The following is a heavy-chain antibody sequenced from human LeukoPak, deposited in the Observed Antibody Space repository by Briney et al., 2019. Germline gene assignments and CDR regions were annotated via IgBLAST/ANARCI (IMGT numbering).Heavy chain of an antibody. J-gene: IGHJ3*02. Sequence: PGGSLRLSRAASGFTFTTYSMNWVRQAPGKGLEWVSSISSSSSHIYYAASVKGRFTISRDNAKNSLYLQMNSLRADDTAVYFWAKEQALYDGMPAAFDIWGRGTMVTVSS. CDR1: GFTFTTYS. V-gene: IGHV3-21*01. D-gene: IGHD3-22*01. CDR2: ISSSSSHI. CDR3: AKEQALYDGMPAAFDI.